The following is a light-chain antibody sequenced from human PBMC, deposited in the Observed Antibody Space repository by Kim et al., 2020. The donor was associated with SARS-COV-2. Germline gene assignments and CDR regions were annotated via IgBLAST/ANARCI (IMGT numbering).Light chain of an antibody. Sequence: QAVVTQDPSLTVSPGGTITLTCGSSTGAVTSGHYPYWFQRKPGQAPRTLIYEVDNKHSWTPVRFSGSLLGGKAALTLSGAQPEDEAEYYCLLFYSGVRVFGGGTQLTVL. CDR2: EVD. CDR1: TGAVTSGHY. V-gene: IGLV7-46*01. J-gene: IGLJ2*01. CDR3: LLFYSGVRV.